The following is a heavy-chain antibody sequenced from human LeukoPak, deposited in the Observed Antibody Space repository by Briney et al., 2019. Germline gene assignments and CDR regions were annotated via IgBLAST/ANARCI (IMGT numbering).Heavy chain of an antibody. CDR1: GFTFSSYS. J-gene: IGHJ4*02. Sequence: GGSLRLSCAASGFTFSSYSMNWVRQAPGKGLEWVSSISSSSYIYYADSVKGRFTISRDNAKNSLYLQMNSLRAEDTAVYYCARVKYYYGSGSYYTHLIFDYWGQGTLVTVSS. V-gene: IGHV3-21*01. CDR3: ARVKYYYGSGSYYTHLIFDY. CDR2: ISSSSYI. D-gene: IGHD3-10*01.